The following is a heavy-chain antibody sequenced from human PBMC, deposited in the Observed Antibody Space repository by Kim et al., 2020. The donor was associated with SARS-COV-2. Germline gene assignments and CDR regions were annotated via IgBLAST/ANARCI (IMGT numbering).Heavy chain of an antibody. D-gene: IGHD2-2*01. Sequence: SETLSLTCTVSGDSISSYYWSWIRQPPGKGLEWIGYIYYTGSTNYNPSLKSRVTISVDTSKNQFSLKLSSVTAADTAVYYCARDRRFCSSTSCYHWFDPWGQGTLVTVSS. V-gene: IGHV4-59*13. J-gene: IGHJ5*02. CDR2: IYYTGST. CDR1: GDSISSYY. CDR3: ARDRRFCSSTSCYHWFDP.